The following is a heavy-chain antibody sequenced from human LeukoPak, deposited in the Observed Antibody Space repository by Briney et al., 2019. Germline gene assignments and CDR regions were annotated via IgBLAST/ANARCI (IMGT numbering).Heavy chain of an antibody. D-gene: IGHD2-15*01. V-gene: IGHV3-23*01. CDR1: GFTFSSYG. J-gene: IGHJ4*02. CDR3: AKDLTHIVVVVAATPESDY. CDR2: ISGSGGST. Sequence: GGSLRLSCAASGFTFSSYGMSWVRQAPGKGLEWVSAISGSGGSTYYADSVKGRFTISRDNSKNTLYLQMSSLRAEDTAVYYCAKDLTHIVVVVAATPESDYWGQGTLVTVSS.